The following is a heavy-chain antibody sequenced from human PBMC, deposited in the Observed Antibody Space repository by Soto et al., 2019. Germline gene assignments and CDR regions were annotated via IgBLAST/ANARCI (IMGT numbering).Heavy chain of an antibody. J-gene: IGHJ4*02. D-gene: IGHD3-22*01. Sequence: QVQLVQSGAEVKKPGASVKVSCKASGYTFTSYGISWVRQAPGQGLEWMGWISTCNGNTNYAQKLQGRVTMTTDTSTSTAYMELRSLRSDDTAVYYCARDSYYYDSSGYYEPDYWGQGTLVTVSS. V-gene: IGHV1-18*01. CDR2: ISTCNGNT. CDR1: GYTFTSYG. CDR3: ARDSYYYDSSGYYEPDY.